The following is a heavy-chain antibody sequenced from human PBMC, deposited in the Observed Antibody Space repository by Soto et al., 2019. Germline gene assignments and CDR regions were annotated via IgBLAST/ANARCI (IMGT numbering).Heavy chain of an antibody. CDR3: ARDLWGYCGTDCYPLDV. J-gene: IGHJ6*02. CDR1: GGTIRGHD. D-gene: IGHD2-21*02. CDR2: MYNTGST. V-gene: IGHV4-59*11. Sequence: PPQPLRLTNTVSGGTIRGHDGRWIRQHPGKGLEWIGYMYNTGSTVYNPSFKSRVTISVDTSKNQFSLKLNSVTAADTAVYYCARDLWGYCGTDCYPLDVWGQGTTVTSP.